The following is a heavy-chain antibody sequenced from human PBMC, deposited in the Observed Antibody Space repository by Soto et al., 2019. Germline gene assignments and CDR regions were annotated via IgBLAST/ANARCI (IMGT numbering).Heavy chain of an antibody. Sequence: GSLRLSCSASGFTFSSYAMSWVRQAPGKGLEWVSAISGSGGSTYYADSVKGRFTISRDNSKNTLYLQMNSLRAEDTAVYYCEKDKHYYGSGSYQLSAMDVWGQGTKVTVYS. J-gene: IGHJ6*02. CDR2: ISGSGGST. V-gene: IGHV3-23*01. CDR3: EKDKHYYGSGSYQLSAMDV. CDR1: GFTFSSYA. D-gene: IGHD3-10*01.